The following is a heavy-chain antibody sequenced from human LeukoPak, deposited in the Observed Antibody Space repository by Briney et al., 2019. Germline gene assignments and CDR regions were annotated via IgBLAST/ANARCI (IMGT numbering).Heavy chain of an antibody. J-gene: IGHJ6*02. Sequence: GRSLRLSCAASGFTFSRYGMHWVRQAPGNGLKWVAVISYDGSNKYYADSVKGRFTISRDNAQKSLYLQMNSLRAEDTALYYCVKASRGYPEAYGMDVWGRGTTVTVSS. CDR2: ISYDGSNK. D-gene: IGHD3-22*01. CDR1: GFTFSRYG. CDR3: VKASRGYPEAYGMDV. V-gene: IGHV3-30*18.